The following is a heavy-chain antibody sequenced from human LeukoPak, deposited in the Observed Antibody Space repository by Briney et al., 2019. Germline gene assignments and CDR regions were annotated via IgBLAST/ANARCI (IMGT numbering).Heavy chain of an antibody. CDR2: ISSSSSTI. V-gene: IGHV3-48*02. Sequence: SGGSLRLSCAASGFTFSSYSMNWVRQAPGKGLEWVSYISSSSSTIYYADSVKGRFTISRDNAKNSLYLQMNSLGDEDTAVYYCAKGLGWFDPWGQGTLVTVSS. CDR3: AKGLGWFDP. CDR1: GFTFSSYS. J-gene: IGHJ5*02.